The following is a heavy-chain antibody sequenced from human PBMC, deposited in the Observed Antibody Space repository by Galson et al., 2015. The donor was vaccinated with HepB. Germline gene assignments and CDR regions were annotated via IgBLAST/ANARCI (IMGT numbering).Heavy chain of an antibody. CDR3: ARTGSSSAYGMDV. Sequence: PALVKPTQTLTLTCTFSGFSLSTSGMRVSWIRQPPGKALEWLARIDWDDDKFYSTSLKTRLTISKDTSKNQVVLTMTNMDPVDTATYYYARTGSSSAYGMDVWGQGTTVTVSS. D-gene: IGHD6-13*01. CDR1: GFSLSTSGMR. J-gene: IGHJ6*02. V-gene: IGHV2-70*04. CDR2: IDWDDDK.